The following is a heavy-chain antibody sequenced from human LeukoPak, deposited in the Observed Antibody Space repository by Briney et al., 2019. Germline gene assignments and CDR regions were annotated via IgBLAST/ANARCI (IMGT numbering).Heavy chain of an antibody. J-gene: IGHJ4*02. D-gene: IGHD3-3*01. V-gene: IGHV3-74*01. CDR3: ARAMSGYSHFDY. Sequence: PGGSLRLSCAASGFTFSDYWMHWVRQAPGKGLVWVSRINSDGSSTNYADSVKGRFTISRDNAKNTLYLQMNSLRAEDTAVYYCARAMSGYSHFDYWGQGTRVTVSS. CDR1: GFTFSDYW. CDR2: INSDGSST.